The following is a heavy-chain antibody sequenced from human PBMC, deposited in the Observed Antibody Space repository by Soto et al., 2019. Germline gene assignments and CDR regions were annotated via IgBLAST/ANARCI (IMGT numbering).Heavy chain of an antibody. CDR1: GYTFSDYY. CDR2: INPHSGGT. Sequence: QVQLVQSGAEVKKPGASVKVSCKASGYTFSDYYIHWVRQAPGQGLEWMGWINPHSGGTNSAHKFQDWVTMTRDPSISTAYMELTSLRSDDTAVYYCARDDDVCAFDVWGQGTVVTVSS. J-gene: IGHJ3*01. D-gene: IGHD3-3*01. CDR3: ARDDDVCAFDV. V-gene: IGHV1-2*04.